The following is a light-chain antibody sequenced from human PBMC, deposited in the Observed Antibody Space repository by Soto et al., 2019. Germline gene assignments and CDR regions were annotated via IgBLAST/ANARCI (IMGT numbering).Light chain of an antibody. J-gene: IGKJ1*01. CDR1: QSISSG. Sequence: DIRMTQSPSTLSASVGDRVTITCRASQSISSGVAWYQQKPGKAPNLLIYDVSSLETGVPARFSGSGSGTEFTLTISSLQPDDFATYFCQQYDSHSMTFGQGTMVDI. V-gene: IGKV1-5*01. CDR3: QQYDSHSMT. CDR2: DVS.